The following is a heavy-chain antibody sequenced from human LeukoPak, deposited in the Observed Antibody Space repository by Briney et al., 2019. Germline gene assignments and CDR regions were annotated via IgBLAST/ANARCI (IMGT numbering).Heavy chain of an antibody. Sequence: GGSLRLSCAASGFTFSSYGMHWVREAPGKGLEWGAVIWYDGSKKYYADSVKGRFTISRDNSKTTLYLQMNSLRAGDTAVYYCAREFGGGYGGFDYWGQGTLVTVSS. D-gene: IGHD3-16*01. CDR2: IWYDGSKK. V-gene: IGHV3-33*01. CDR1: GFTFSSYG. J-gene: IGHJ4*02. CDR3: AREFGGGYGGFDY.